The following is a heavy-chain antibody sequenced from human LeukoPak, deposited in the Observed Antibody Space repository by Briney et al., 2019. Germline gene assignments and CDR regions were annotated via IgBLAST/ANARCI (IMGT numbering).Heavy chain of an antibody. V-gene: IGHV4-61*02. CDR2: IYTSGST. Sequence: SQTLSLTCTVSGGSISSGSYYWSWIRQPAGKGLEWIGRIYTSGSTNYNPSLKSRVTISVDTSKNQFSLKLSSVTAADTAVYYCAREVVPAAMTYYYYYYMDVRGKGTTVTVSS. D-gene: IGHD2-2*01. J-gene: IGHJ6*03. CDR3: AREVVPAAMTYYYYYYMDV. CDR1: GGSISSGSYY.